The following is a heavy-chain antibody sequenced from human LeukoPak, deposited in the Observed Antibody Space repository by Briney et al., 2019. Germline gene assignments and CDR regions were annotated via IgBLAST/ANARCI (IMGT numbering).Heavy chain of an antibody. Sequence: ASVKVSCKASGGTFSSYAISWVRQAPGQGLEWMGGIIPIFGTANYAQKFQGRVTITADESTSTAYMELSSLRSEDTAVYYRASAVVVTAILYYYGMDVWGQGTTVTVSS. CDR3: ASAVVVTAILYYYGMDV. J-gene: IGHJ6*02. V-gene: IGHV1-69*13. CDR1: GGTFSSYA. CDR2: IIPIFGTA. D-gene: IGHD2-21*02.